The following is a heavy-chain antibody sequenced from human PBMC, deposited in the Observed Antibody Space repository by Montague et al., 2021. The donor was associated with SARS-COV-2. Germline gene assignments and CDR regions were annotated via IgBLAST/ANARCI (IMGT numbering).Heavy chain of an antibody. Sequence: SLSLTASGFTFSNYDMNWVRQAPGKGPEWISYISTSAYTTSYAGSVKGRFTISRDNGKNSLYLQMNSLRVEDTAVYYCTRDYRSIVGDGLDIWGQGTKVTVSS. CDR3: TRDYRSIVGDGLDI. V-gene: IGHV3-48*03. J-gene: IGHJ3*02. CDR2: ISTSAYTT. D-gene: IGHD3-16*02. CDR1: GFTFSNYD.